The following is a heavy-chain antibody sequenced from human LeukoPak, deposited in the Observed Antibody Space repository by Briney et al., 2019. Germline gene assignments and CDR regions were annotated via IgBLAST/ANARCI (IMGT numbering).Heavy chain of an antibody. J-gene: IGHJ4*02. CDR1: GGSISSGDYY. D-gene: IGHD3-22*01. V-gene: IGHV4-30-4*01. CDR2: IYHSGST. Sequence: PSQTLSLTCTVSGGSISSGDYYWSWIRQPPGKGLEWIGSIYHSGSTYYNPSLKSRVTISVDTSKNQFSLKLSSVTAADTAVYYCARSRAVIAKFDYWGQGTLVTVSS. CDR3: ARSRAVIAKFDY.